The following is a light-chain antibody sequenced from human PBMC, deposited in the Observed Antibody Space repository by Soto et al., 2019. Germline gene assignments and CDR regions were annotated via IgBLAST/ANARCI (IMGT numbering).Light chain of an antibody. CDR2: DAS. Sequence: EIVLTQSPATLSLSPGERANISCRASQSVTTYLACYQHKPGQAPRLLIYDASDRATGIAARFSGSGSGTDFTLTISSLEPEDFAVYYCQQRSNWPPSITFGQGTRLEIK. CDR1: QSVTTY. V-gene: IGKV3-11*01. J-gene: IGKJ5*01. CDR3: QQRSNWPPSIT.